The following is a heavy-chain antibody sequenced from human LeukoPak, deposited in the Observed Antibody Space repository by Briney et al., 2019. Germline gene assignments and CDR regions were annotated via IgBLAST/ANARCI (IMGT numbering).Heavy chain of an antibody. CDR2: IYPGDSDT. CDR3: ARLLNYHGSGNFDY. D-gene: IGHD3-10*01. CDR1: GYSFTTYW. V-gene: IGHV5-51*01. J-gene: IGHJ4*02. Sequence: PGESLKISCKGSGYSFTTYWIGWVRQMPGKGLEWMGIIYPGDSDTKYSPSFQGQVTISADKSISTAFLQWTSLKASDTAMYYCARLLNYHGSGNFDYWGQGTLLTVSS.